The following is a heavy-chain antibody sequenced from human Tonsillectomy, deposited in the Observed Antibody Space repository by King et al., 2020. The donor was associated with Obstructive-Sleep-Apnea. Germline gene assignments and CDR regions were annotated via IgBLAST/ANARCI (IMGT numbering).Heavy chain of an antibody. J-gene: IGHJ4*02. Sequence: QLQESGPGLVKPSETLSLTCTVSGGSISSSSYFWGWIRQPPGKGLEWIGSMYYSGSTYYNPSLKSRVTISVDTSKNQFSLKLSSVTAADTAVYYCAKVGYSYGDSFDYWGQGTLVTVSS. D-gene: IGHD5-18*01. CDR1: GGSISSSSYF. V-gene: IGHV4-39*07. CDR2: MYYSGST. CDR3: AKVGYSYGDSFDY.